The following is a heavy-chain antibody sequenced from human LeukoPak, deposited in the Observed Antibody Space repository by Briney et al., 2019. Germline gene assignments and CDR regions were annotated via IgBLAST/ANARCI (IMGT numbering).Heavy chain of an antibody. CDR3: TKGYYEPFEC. Sequence: SETLSLTCNVSGASINSYRWNWIRQPPGKGLEWIGYISYDGKTNYNPSLKSRLTLSVDTSKNQFSLNLNSVTAADTARYYCTKGYYEPFECWGQGTLVTVTS. D-gene: IGHD3-22*01. J-gene: IGHJ4*02. CDR1: GASINSYR. V-gene: IGHV4-59*01. CDR2: ISYDGKT.